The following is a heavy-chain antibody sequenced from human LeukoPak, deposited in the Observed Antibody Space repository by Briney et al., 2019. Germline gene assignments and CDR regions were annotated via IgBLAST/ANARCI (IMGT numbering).Heavy chain of an antibody. CDR1: GGSISSGDYY. CDR3: ARYYGSGSYPFDY. J-gene: IGHJ4*02. CDR2: IYYSGST. Sequence: PSQTLSLTCTVSGGSISSGDYYWSWIRQPPGKGLEWIGYIYYSGSTYYNPSLKSRVTISVDTSKNQFSLQLSSVTAADTAVYYCARYYGSGSYPFDYWGQGTLVTVSS. V-gene: IGHV4-30-4*01. D-gene: IGHD3-10*01.